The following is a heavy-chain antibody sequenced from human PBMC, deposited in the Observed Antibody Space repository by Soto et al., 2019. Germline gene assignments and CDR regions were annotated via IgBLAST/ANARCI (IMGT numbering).Heavy chain of an antibody. Sequence: SETLSLTCTVSGGSISSGGYYWNGIRQHPGKGLEWIGYIYYSGSTYYNPSLKSRVTISIDTSKNQFSLKLSSVTVADTAVYYCAREKSGSGYDNYFDPWGQGTLVTVSS. CDR2: IYYSGST. V-gene: IGHV4-31*03. CDR3: AREKSGSGYDNYFDP. J-gene: IGHJ5*02. D-gene: IGHD5-12*01. CDR1: GGSISSGGYY.